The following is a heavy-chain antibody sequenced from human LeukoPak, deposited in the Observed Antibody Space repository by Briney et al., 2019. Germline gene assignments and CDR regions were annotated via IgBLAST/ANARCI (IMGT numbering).Heavy chain of an antibody. D-gene: IGHD2/OR15-2a*01. CDR1: GFIFSDYW. CDR3: ARDSQALWRDYLDY. V-gene: IGHV3-7*01. Sequence: GGSLRFSCEASGFIFSDYWMTWVRQAPGKGLEWVANIKHDGTEIYYVDSVKGRFTVSRDNAKNSLFLQMSSLTAADTAVYFCARDSQALWRDYLDYWGQGFLVTVSS. CDR2: IKHDGTEI. J-gene: IGHJ4*02.